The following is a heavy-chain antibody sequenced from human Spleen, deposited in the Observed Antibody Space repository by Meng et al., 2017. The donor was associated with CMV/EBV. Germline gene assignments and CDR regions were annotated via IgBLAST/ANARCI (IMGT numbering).Heavy chain of an antibody. CDR2: IYYSGST. Sequence: SETLSLTCTVSGGSVSSGNYYWSWIRQPPGKGLEWIGYIYYSGSTNYNPSLKSRVTISVDTSKNQFSLKLSSVTAADTAVYYCARGSGYYYYGMDVWGQGTTVTVSS. CDR1: GGSVSSGNYY. V-gene: IGHV4-61*01. CDR3: ARGSGYYYYGMDV. J-gene: IGHJ6*02. D-gene: IGHD6-25*01.